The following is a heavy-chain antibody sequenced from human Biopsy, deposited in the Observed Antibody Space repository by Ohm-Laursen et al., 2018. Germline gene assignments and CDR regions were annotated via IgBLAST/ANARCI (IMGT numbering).Heavy chain of an antibody. CDR2: ISWDGSSR. Sequence: SLRLSCAAVGFTFDDYGMHWVRQRPGKGLEWVSLISWDGSSRDYADSVKGRFTISRDNSKNSLYLQMNSLRAEDTALYFCARAFRGQYFYYYYGMDVWGQGTTVTVSS. V-gene: IGHV3-43D*04. CDR1: GFTFDDYG. J-gene: IGHJ6*02. D-gene: IGHD3-9*01. CDR3: ARAFRGQYFYYYYGMDV.